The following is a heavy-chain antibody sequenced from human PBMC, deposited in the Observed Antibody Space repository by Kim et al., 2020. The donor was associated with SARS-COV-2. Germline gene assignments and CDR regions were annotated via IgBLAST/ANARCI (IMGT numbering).Heavy chain of an antibody. D-gene: IGHD1-26*01. V-gene: IGHV3-23*01. CDR3: AKGLHSGSYNGLDY. J-gene: IGHJ4*02. CDR1: GFTFSSYA. CDR2: ISGSGGST. Sequence: GGSLRLSCAASGFTFSSYAMSWVRQAPGKGLEWVSAISGSGGSTYYADSVKGRFTISRDNSKNTLYLQMNSLRAEDTAVYYCAKGLHSGSYNGLDYWGQGTLVTVSS.